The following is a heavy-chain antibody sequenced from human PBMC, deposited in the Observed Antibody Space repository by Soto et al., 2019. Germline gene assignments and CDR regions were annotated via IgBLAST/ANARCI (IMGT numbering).Heavy chain of an antibody. CDR2: FYSTERS. D-gene: IGHD3-3*01. V-gene: IGHV4-4*07. CDR1: GASFTCCS. CDR3: ARDGDTAGDL. Sequence: QVQLQESRPGLVKPSETLSLTCTVSGASFTCCSWTWIRHPAGKGLEWIGRFYSTERSIYNPNPTRRVTISVATSKNELSLKVASVTAADMAVYYCARDGDTAGDLWGQGTLVTVSS. J-gene: IGHJ5*02.